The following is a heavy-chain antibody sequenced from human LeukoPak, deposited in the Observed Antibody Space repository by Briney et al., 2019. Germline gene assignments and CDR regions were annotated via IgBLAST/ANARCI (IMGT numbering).Heavy chain of an antibody. CDR3: ARDLVGYCSSTSCPLGFDP. CDR1: GFTVSSNY. CDR2: IYSGGST. D-gene: IGHD2-2*01. J-gene: IGHJ5*02. V-gene: IGHV3-53*01. Sequence: PGGSLRLSCAASGFTVSSNYMSWVRQAPGKGLEWVSVIYSGGSTYYADSVKGRFTISRDNSKNTLYLQMNSLRAEDTAVYYCARDLVGYCSSTSCPLGFDPWGQGTLVTVSS.